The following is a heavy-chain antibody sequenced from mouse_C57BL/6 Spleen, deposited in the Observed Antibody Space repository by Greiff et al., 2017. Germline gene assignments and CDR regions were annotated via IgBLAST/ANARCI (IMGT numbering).Heavy chain of an antibody. J-gene: IGHJ2*01. CDR1: GYTFTDYN. CDR2: INPNNGGT. CDR3: ARRGITTVPYFDY. V-gene: IGHV1-18*01. D-gene: IGHD1-1*01. Sequence: VQLQQSGPELVKPGASVKIPCKASGYTFTDYNMDWVKQSPGKSLEWIGDINPNNGGTIYNQKFKGKATLTVDKSSSTAYMELRSLTSEDTAVYYCARRGITTVPYFDYWGQGTTLTVSS.